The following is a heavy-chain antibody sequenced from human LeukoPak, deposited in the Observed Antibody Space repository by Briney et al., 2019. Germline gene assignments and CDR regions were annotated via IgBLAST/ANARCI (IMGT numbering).Heavy chain of an antibody. V-gene: IGHV4-59*01. CDR1: GFSFSSYE. CDR2: IYYSGST. J-gene: IGHJ3*02. CDR3: ARWSGYDSSGYFLGAFDI. Sequence: LRLSCAASGFSFSSYEMNWVRQAPGKGLEWIGYIYYSGSTNYNPSLKSRVTISVDTSKNQFSLKLSSVTAADTAVYYCARWSGYDSSGYFLGAFDIWGQGTMVTVSS. D-gene: IGHD3-22*01.